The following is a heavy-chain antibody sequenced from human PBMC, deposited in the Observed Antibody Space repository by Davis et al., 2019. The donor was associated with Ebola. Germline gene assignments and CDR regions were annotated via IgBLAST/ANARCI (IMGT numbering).Heavy chain of an antibody. V-gene: IGHV3-7*01. D-gene: IGHD6-25*01. CDR3: GPGSGWIFCS. J-gene: IGHJ5*02. Sequence: GESLKISCAASEFTFSAHWMGWLRQAPGKGLEWVADINEDGSQINYVDSVRGRFTISRDNAKNSLYLQMNSLRPEDTAVYYCGPGSGWIFCSWGQGTLVTVSS. CDR2: INEDGSQI. CDR1: EFTFSAHW.